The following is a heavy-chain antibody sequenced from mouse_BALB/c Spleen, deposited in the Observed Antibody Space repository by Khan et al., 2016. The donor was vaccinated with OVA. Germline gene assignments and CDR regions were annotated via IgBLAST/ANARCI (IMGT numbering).Heavy chain of an antibody. D-gene: IGHD2-1*01. CDR2: IRYSGST. Sequence: EVQLQESGPDLVKPSQSLSLTCTVTGYSITSDYSWHWIRQFPGNKLEWMGYIRYSGSTNYNPSLKSRIPITRDTSKNQFFLQLNSVTTEDTATYYCAPYGNFFAYWGQGTLVTVSA. J-gene: IGHJ3*01. V-gene: IGHV3-1*02. CDR3: APYGNFFAY. CDR1: GYSITSDYS.